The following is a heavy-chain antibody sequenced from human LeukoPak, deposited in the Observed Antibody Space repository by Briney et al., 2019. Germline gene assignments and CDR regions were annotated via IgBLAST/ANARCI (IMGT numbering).Heavy chain of an antibody. Sequence: GESLKISCKGSGYSFTSYWIGWVRQMPAKGLEWMGSIYPGDSDTRYSPSFQGQVTISADKSISTAYLQWSSLKASDTAMYYCAVRYCSSTSCYRENWFDPWGQGTLVTVSS. V-gene: IGHV5-51*01. CDR2: IYPGDSDT. CDR3: AVRYCSSTSCYRENWFDP. J-gene: IGHJ5*02. D-gene: IGHD2-2*02. CDR1: GYSFTSYW.